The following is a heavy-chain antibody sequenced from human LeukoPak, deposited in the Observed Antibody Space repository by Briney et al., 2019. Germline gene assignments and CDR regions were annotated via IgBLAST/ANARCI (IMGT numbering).Heavy chain of an antibody. V-gene: IGHV3-30-3*01. CDR2: ISYDGSNK. CDR3: ATSYSTFYYYGLDV. D-gene: IGHD4-11*01. J-gene: IGHJ6*02. CDR1: GFTFSSYA. Sequence: GGSLRLSCAASGFTFSSYAMHWVRQAPGKGLEWVAVISYDGSNKYYADSVKGRFTISSDNARNSLYLQMNNLRAEDTAVYYCATSYSTFYYYGLDVWGQGTTVTVSS.